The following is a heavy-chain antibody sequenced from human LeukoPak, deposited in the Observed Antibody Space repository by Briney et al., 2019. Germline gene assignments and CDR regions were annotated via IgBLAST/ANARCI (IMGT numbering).Heavy chain of an antibody. V-gene: IGHV1-58*02. CDR3: AAAPRIGGMDV. D-gene: IGHD1-26*01. CDR1: GSTFTSSA. Sequence: SVKVSCKASGSTFTSSAMQWVRQARGQRLEWIGWIVVGSGNTNYAQKFQERVTITRDMSTSTAYMELSSLRSEDTAVYYCAAAPRIGGMDVWGQGTTVTVSS. CDR2: IVVGSGNT. J-gene: IGHJ6*02.